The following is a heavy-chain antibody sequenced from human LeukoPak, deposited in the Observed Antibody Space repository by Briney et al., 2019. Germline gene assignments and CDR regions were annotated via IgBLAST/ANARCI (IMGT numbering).Heavy chain of an antibody. CDR1: GGSISSYY. J-gene: IGHJ6*02. D-gene: IGHD5-12*01. V-gene: IGHV4-4*07. CDR3: ARDLNSGYDPGYYYYYGMDV. Sequence: SETLSLTCTASGGSISSYYWSWIRQPAGKGLEWIGRIYTSGSTNYNPSLKSRVTMSVDTSKNQFSLKLSSVTAADTAVYYCARDLNSGYDPGYYYYYGMDVWGQGTTVTVSS. CDR2: IYTSGST.